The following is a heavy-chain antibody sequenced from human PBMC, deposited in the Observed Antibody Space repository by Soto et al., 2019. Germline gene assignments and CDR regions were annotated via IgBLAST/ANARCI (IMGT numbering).Heavy chain of an antibody. J-gene: IGHJ4*02. CDR2: IKQDGSDK. CDR1: GFSFSNYW. CDR3: ARDNLDY. Sequence: EVQVVESGGGLVQPGGSLRLSCAASGFSFSNYWMNWVRQAPGKGLEWVANIKQDGSDKYYVDSVKGRFTISRDNSKSSLWLQMNSLRVEDTAVYYCARDNLDYWGQGTLVTVSS. V-gene: IGHV3-7*01.